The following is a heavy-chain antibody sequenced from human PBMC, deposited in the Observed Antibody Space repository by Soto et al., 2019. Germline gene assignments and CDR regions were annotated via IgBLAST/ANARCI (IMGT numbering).Heavy chain of an antibody. D-gene: IGHD4-17*01. CDR2: ISYDGSNK. CDR3: ASGDYYDFDI. CDR1: GFTFSSYA. V-gene: IGHV3-30-3*01. J-gene: IGHJ3*02. Sequence: QVQLVESGGGVVQPGRSLRLSCAASGFTFSSYAMHWVRQAPGKGLEWVAVISYDGSNKYYADSVKGRFTISRDNSKNTLYLQMNSLRAEDTAVYYCASGDYYDFDIWGQGTMVTVSS.